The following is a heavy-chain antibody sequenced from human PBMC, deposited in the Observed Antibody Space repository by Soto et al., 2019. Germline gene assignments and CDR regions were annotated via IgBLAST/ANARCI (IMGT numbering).Heavy chain of an antibody. Sequence: PSETLSLTCTVSGGSISSYYWSWIRQPPGKGLEWIGYIYYSGSTNYNPSLKSRVTISVDTSKNQFSLKLSSVTAADTAVYYCARDTATAAGTGYYYGMDVWGQGTTVTVSS. CDR2: IYYSGST. CDR1: GGSISSYY. D-gene: IGHD6-13*01. V-gene: IGHV4-59*01. J-gene: IGHJ6*02. CDR3: ARDTATAAGTGYYYGMDV.